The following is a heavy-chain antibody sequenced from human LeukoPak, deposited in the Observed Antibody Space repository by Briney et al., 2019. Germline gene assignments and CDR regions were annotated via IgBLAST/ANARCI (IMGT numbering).Heavy chain of an antibody. V-gene: IGHV3-48*02. J-gene: IGHJ4*02. D-gene: IGHD6-19*01. CDR1: GFTFSSYS. CDR2: ISSSSSTI. CDR3: ARVWAVAAPRTPRQGVDD. Sequence: GGSLRLSCAASGFTFSSYSMNCVRQAPGKGLEWVSYISSSSSTIYYADSVKGRFTISRDNAKNSLYLQMNSLRDEDTAVYYCARVWAVAAPRTPRQGVDDWGQGTLVTVSS.